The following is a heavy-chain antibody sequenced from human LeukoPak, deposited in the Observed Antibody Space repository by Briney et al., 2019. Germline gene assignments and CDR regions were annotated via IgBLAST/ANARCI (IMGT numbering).Heavy chain of an antibody. Sequence: PGGSLRLSCAASGLTSSNSAMSWVRQAPGKGLEWVSSISGSGRGGITSYADSVKGRFTISRDNSKNTLYLEMNSLRAEDTAIYYCAKFKNDFWTGYPNSAFDIWGKGTVVTVSS. CDR2: ISGSGRGGIT. CDR1: GLTSSNSA. V-gene: IGHV3-23*01. D-gene: IGHD3/OR15-3a*01. J-gene: IGHJ3*02. CDR3: AKFKNDFWTGYPNSAFDI.